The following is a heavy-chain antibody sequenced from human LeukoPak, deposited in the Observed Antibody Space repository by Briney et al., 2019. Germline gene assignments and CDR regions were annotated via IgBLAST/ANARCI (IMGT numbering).Heavy chain of an antibody. CDR2: ISYDGSNK. V-gene: IGHV3-30-3*01. CDR1: GFTFSSYA. CDR3: AKDLLHYYDSSGPTPIDY. D-gene: IGHD3-22*01. Sequence: PGRSLRLSCAASGFTFSSYAMHWVRQAPGKGLEWVAVISYDGSNKYYADSVKGRFTISRDNSKNTLYLQMNSLRAEDTAVYYCAKDLLHYYDSSGPTPIDYWGQGTLVTVSS. J-gene: IGHJ4*02.